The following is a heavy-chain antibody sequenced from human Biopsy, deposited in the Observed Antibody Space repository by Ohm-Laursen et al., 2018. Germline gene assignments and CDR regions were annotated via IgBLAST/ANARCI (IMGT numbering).Heavy chain of an antibody. CDR1: GFTFDDYA. D-gene: IGHD1-7*01. V-gene: IGHV3-9*01. CDR2: ISWNSGSI. CDR3: AKDKGDSGGTTAHSMDV. J-gene: IGHJ6*02. Sequence: SLRLSCAASGFTFDDYAMHWVRQAPGKGLEWVSAISWNSGSIDYADSVKGRFTISRDNAENSLHLQMNSLRAEDTALYYCAKDKGDSGGTTAHSMDVWGQGTTVTVSS.